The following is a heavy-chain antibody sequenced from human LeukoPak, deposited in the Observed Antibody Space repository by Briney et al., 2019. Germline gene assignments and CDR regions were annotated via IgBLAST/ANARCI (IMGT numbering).Heavy chain of an antibody. D-gene: IGHD3-16*02. CDR2: ICASGGST. CDR1: GFTFSSYA. V-gene: IGHV3-23*01. J-gene: IGHJ4*02. Sequence: GESLTLSCAASGFTFSSYAMSWVRQAPGKGLEWISAICASGGSTYYADSVKGRFTISRDNSKNPLYLQMNSLRAEDTAVYYCAKDSDDYVWGSYRYRDYWGQGTLVTVSS. CDR3: AKDSDDYVWGSYRYRDY.